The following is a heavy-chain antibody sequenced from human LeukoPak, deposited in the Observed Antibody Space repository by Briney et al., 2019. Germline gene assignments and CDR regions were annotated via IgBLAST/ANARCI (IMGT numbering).Heavy chain of an antibody. CDR3: ARLYSSSWHY. D-gene: IGHD6-13*01. J-gene: IGHJ4*02. CDR2: INPNSGGT. CDR1: GYTFSGYY. Sequence: ASVKVSCTASGYTFSGYYMHWVRQAPGQGLEWMGWINPNSGGTNYAQKFQGRVTMTRDTSISTAHMELSRLRSDDTAVYYCARLYSSSWHYWGQGTLVTVSS. V-gene: IGHV1-2*02.